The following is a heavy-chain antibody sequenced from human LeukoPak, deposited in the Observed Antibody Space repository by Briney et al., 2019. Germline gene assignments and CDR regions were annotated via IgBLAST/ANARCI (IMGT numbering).Heavy chain of an antibody. CDR3: ARADNVWFGELLSQNFDY. V-gene: IGHV3-21*01. Sequence: GGSLRLSCAASGFTFSSYSMNWVRQAPGKGLEWVSSISSSSSYIYYADSVKGRFTISRDNAKNSLYLQMNSLRAEDTAVYYCARADNVWFGELLSQNFDYWGQGTLVTVSS. D-gene: IGHD3-10*01. CDR2: ISSSSSYI. CDR1: GFTFSSYS. J-gene: IGHJ4*02.